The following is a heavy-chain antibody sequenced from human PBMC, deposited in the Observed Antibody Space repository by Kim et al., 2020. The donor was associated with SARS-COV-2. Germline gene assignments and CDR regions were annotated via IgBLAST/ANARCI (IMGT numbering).Heavy chain of an antibody. CDR3: AREAAAGHFDY. V-gene: IGHV1-3*01. J-gene: IGHJ4*02. Sequence: TKYSQKFQGRVTITRDTSARTAYMELSSLRSEDTAVYYCAREAAAGHFDYWGQGTLVTVSS. CDR2: T. D-gene: IGHD6-13*01.